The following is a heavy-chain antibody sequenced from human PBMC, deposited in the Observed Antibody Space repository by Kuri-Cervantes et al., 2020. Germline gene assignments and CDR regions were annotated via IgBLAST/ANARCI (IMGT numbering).Heavy chain of an antibody. CDR3: ARHAVGDYYDSSGYYYQTEYFQH. J-gene: IGHJ1*01. CDR1: GYTFTSYG. D-gene: IGHD3-22*01. Sequence: ASVKVSCKASGYTFTSYGTSWVRQAPGQGLEWMGWISAYNGNTNYAQKLQGRVTMTTDTSTSTAYMELRSLRSDDTAVYYCARHAVGDYYDSSGYYYQTEYFQHWGQGTLVTVSS. CDR2: ISAYNGNT. V-gene: IGHV1-18*01.